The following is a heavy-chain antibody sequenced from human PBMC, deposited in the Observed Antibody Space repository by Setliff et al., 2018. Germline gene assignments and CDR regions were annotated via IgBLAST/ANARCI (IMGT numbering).Heavy chain of an antibody. CDR3: RFWSSYYKNDY. CDR1: GESFSNNY. Sequence: TLSLTCSVYGESFSNNYWSWIRQSPGKRPEWIAEINQSGNTNYNPSLNSRVSVSVDTPTNQFSLKVFSVTAADTAVYYCRFWSSYYKNDYWAQGTLVTVSS. V-gene: IGHV4-34*01. D-gene: IGHD3-3*01. J-gene: IGHJ4*02. CDR2: INQSGNT.